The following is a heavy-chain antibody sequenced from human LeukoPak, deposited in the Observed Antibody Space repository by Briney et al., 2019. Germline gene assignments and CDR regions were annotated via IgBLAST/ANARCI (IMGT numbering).Heavy chain of an antibody. CDR2: INRSGST. D-gene: IGHD4-17*01. CDR1: GGSFSGYY. J-gene: IGHJ6*02. CDR3: ASSYGDYYYYYGMDV. V-gene: IGHV4-34*01. Sequence: SETLSLTCAVYGGSFSGYYWSWIRQPPGKGLEWIGEINRSGSTNYNPSLKSRVTISVDTSKNQFSLKLSSVTAADTAVYYCASSYGDYYYYYGMDVWGQGTTVTVSS.